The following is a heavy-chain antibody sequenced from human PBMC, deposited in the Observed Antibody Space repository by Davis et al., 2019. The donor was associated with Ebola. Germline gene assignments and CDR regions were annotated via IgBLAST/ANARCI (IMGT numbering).Heavy chain of an antibody. CDR1: GYTFTSYG. CDR3: TTGPYYCSSTSCYPDAFDI. V-gene: IGHV7-4-1*01. J-gene: IGHJ3*02. D-gene: IGHD2-2*01. CDR2: INTNTGNP. Sequence: ASVTVSCKASGYTFTSYGISWVRQAPGQGLEWMGWINTNTGNPTYAQGFTGRFVFSLDTSVSTAYLQICSLKAEDTAVYYCTTGPYYCSSTSCYPDAFDIWGQGTMVTVSS.